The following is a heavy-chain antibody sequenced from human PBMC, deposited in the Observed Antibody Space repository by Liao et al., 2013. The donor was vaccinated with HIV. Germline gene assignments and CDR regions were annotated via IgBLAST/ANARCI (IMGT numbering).Heavy chain of an antibody. D-gene: IGHD2-15*01. Sequence: QVQLQQWGAGLLKPSETLSLTCAVYGGSFRGNYWSWIRQPPGKGLEWIGEMNHSGSTNYNPSLKSRVTISIDTSKNHFSLNLRSPTAADTAVYFCARGEAVLALNLIIAPLDHWGQGALVTVSS. J-gene: IGHJ4*02. CDR2: MNHSGST. CDR3: ARGEAVLALNLIIAPLDH. CDR1: GGSFRGNY. V-gene: IGHV4-34*01.